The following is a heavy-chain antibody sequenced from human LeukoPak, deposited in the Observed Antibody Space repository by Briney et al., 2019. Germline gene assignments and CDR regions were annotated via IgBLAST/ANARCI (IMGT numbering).Heavy chain of an antibody. D-gene: IGHD6-19*01. CDR2: IKPDGSEK. Sequence: PGGSLRLSCAASGFTFSNYWMSWVRQPPGKGLEWVAHIKPDGSEKNYVDSVKGRFTLFRDDAKNSVYLQMNSLRVEDTAVYYCARDSGSGGTWGQGTPVTVSS. V-gene: IGHV3-7*01. CDR3: ARDSGSGGT. CDR1: GFTFSNYW. J-gene: IGHJ5*02.